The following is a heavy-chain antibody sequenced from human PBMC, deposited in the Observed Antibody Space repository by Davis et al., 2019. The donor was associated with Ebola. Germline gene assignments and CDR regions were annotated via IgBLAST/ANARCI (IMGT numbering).Heavy chain of an antibody. J-gene: IGHJ4*02. V-gene: IGHV6-1*01. D-gene: IGHD5-12*01. CDR3: ARGWLRSGFDY. CDR1: GDSVYGKNGA. Sequence: PSETLSLTCAISGDSVYGKNGAWNWIRQSSSRGLEWLGRTYYSSKWYNDYAVSVKSRTTISPDTSKNQLSLHLNSVTPEDTAVYYCARGWLRSGFDYWGQGTLVIVSS. CDR2: TYYSSKWYN.